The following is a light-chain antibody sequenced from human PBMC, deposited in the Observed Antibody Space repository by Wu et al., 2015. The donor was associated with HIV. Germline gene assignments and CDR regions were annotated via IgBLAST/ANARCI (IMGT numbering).Light chain of an antibody. CDR2: DAS. CDR1: QSLSSY. J-gene: IGKJ4*01. CDR3: QLSTNWPPELT. V-gene: IGKV3-11*01. Sequence: VLTQSPTTLSLSPGERATLSCRASQSLSSYLAWYQQKGGQAPRLLIYDASHRASGIPARFSGSGSGTDFTLTISRLEPEDFAVHYCQLSTNWPPELTFGGGTRVEIK.